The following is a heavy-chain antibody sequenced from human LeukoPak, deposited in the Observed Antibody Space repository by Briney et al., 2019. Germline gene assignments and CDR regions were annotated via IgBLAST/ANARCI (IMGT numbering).Heavy chain of an antibody. V-gene: IGHV4-39*01. CDR1: GGSISSSSYY. CDR3: ARHDYYDLRFDY. Sequence: SETLSLTCTVSGGSISSSSYYWGWIRQPPGKGLEWIGSIYYSGSTYYNPSLKSRVTISVDTSKNQFSLKLISVTAADTAVYYCARHDYYDLRFDYWGQGTLVTVSS. CDR2: IYYSGST. J-gene: IGHJ4*02. D-gene: IGHD3-3*01.